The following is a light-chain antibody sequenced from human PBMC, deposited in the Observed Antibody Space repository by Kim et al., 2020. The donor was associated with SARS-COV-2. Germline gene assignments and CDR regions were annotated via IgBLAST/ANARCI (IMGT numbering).Light chain of an antibody. J-gene: IGLJ2*01. CDR2: RDS. CDR3: QMWDSSTAVV. CDR1: NIGSKN. Sequence: SYVLTQPLSVSVALGQTARITCGGNNIGSKNVHWYQKKPGQTPVLVIYRDSNRPSGIPERFSGSNSGNTATLTISRAQAGDEADYYWQMWDSSTAVVFGGGTKLTVL. V-gene: IGLV3-9*01.